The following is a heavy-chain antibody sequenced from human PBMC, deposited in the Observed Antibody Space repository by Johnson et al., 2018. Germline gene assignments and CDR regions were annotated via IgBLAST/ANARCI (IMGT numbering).Heavy chain of an antibody. D-gene: IGHD3-22*01. CDR2: IYPGDSDT. CDR3: ARVNYDSSGYWAHYGMDV. CDR1: W. Sequence: WIGWVRQMPGKGLEWMGIIYPGDSDTRYSPSFQGQVTISADKSISTAYLQWSSLKASDTAMYYCARVNYDSSGYWAHYGMDVWGQGTTVTVSS. V-gene: IGHV5-51*01. J-gene: IGHJ6*02.